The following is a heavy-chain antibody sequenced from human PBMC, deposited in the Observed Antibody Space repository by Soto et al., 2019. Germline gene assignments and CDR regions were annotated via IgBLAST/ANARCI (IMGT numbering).Heavy chain of an antibody. Sequence: GGSLRLSCAASGFTFSDYYMSWIRQGPGKGLEWVSHISSRSSNIYYADSVKGRFTISRDNARNSLSLQMNSLRDEDTAVYYCARAGSGQWLVFDYWGQGALVTVSS. CDR2: ISSRSSNI. CDR3: ARAGSGQWLVFDY. CDR1: GFTFSDYY. V-gene: IGHV3-11*04. D-gene: IGHD6-19*01. J-gene: IGHJ4*02.